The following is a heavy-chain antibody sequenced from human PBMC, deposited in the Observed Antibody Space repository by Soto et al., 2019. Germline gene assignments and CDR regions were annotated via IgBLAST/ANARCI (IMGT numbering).Heavy chain of an antibody. V-gene: IGHV3-11*01. CDR2: ISSSGSTI. Sequence: GGSLRLSCAASGFTFSDYYMSWIRQAPGKGLEWVSYISSSGSTIYYADFLKGRFTISRDNAKNSLYLQMNSLRAEDTAVYYCARDQAWFGSYYYYYYYMDVWGKGTTVTVSS. D-gene: IGHD3-10*01. CDR3: ARDQAWFGSYYYYYYYMDV. CDR1: GFTFSDYY. J-gene: IGHJ6*03.